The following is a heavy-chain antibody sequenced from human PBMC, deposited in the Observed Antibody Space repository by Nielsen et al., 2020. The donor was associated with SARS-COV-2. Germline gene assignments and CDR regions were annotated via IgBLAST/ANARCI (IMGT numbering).Heavy chain of an antibody. V-gene: IGHV3-21*01. CDR1: GFTFSSYS. CDR2: ISCSSSYI. CDR3: ARDGYYYGSGSSWAYYFDY. J-gene: IGHJ4*02. D-gene: IGHD3-10*01. Sequence: GESLKISCAASGFTFSSYSMNWVRQAPGKGLEWVSSISCSSSYIYYADSVKGRFTISRDNAKNSLYLQMNSLRAEDTAVYYCARDGYYYGSGSSWAYYFDYWGQGTLVTVSS.